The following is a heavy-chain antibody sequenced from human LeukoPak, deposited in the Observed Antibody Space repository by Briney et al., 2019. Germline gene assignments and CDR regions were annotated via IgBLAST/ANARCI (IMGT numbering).Heavy chain of an antibody. CDR2: ISAYNGNT. D-gene: IGHD3-3*01. CDR3: ARLVRGDFWSGYYADY. Sequence: EASVKVSCKASGYTFTSYGISWVRQAPGQGLEWMGWISAYNGNTNYAQKLQGRVTMTTDTSTSTAYMELRSLRSDDTAVYYCARLVRGDFWSGYYADYWGQGTLVTVSS. CDR1: GYTFTSYG. V-gene: IGHV1-18*01. J-gene: IGHJ4*02.